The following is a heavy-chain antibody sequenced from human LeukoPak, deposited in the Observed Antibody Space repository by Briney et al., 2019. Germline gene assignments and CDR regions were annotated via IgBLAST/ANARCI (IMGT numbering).Heavy chain of an antibody. CDR3: ARDRDYYDSSGLNWFDP. Sequence: GGSLRLSCAASGFTFSSYSMNWVRQAPGKGLEWVSPISSSSSYIYYADSVKGRFTISRDNAKNSLYLQMNSLRAEDTAVYYCARDRDYYDSSGLNWFDPWGQGTLVTVSS. CDR2: ISSSSSYI. J-gene: IGHJ5*02. D-gene: IGHD3-22*01. CDR1: GFTFSSYS. V-gene: IGHV3-21*01.